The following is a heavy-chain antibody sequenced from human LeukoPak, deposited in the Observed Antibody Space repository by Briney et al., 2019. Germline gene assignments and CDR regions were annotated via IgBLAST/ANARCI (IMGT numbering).Heavy chain of an antibody. Sequence: GGSLRLSCAASGFTFSSYSMNWVRQAPGKGLEWVSYISSSSTIYYADSVKGRFTISRDNAKNSLYLQMNSLRAEDTAVYYCARDYYYDSSGLRPLGWFDPWGQGTLVTVSS. D-gene: IGHD3-22*01. CDR1: GFTFSSYS. CDR2: ISSSSTI. CDR3: ARDYYYDSSGLRPLGWFDP. V-gene: IGHV3-48*01. J-gene: IGHJ5*02.